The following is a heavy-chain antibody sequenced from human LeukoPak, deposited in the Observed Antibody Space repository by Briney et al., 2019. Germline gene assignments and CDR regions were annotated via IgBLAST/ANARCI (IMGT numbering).Heavy chain of an antibody. V-gene: IGHV3-48*01. D-gene: IGHD3-3*01. J-gene: IGHJ3*02. Sequence: PGGSLRLSCAASGFTCSSYSMIWVRKAPGKGLEWVSYISSSSTIYYADSVKGRFTISRDNAKNSLYLQMNSLRAEDTAVYYCARVWNYDFWSGSHGAFDIWGQGTMVTVS. CDR2: ISSSSTI. CDR1: GFTCSSYS. CDR3: ARVWNYDFWSGSHGAFDI.